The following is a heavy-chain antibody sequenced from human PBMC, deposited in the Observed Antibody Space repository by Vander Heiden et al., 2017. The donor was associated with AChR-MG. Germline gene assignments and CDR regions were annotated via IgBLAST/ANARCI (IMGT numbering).Heavy chain of an antibody. V-gene: IGHV4-31*03. D-gene: IGHD2-2*02. J-gene: IGHJ3*02. CDR3: ARDRRIVEVSAAINRDAFDI. CDR2: IYYSGST. CDR1: AGSISSGGYY. Sequence: QVQLQESGPGLVKPSQTLSLTCTVSAGSISSGGYYWSWIRQHPGKGLEWIGYIYYSGSTYYNPSLKSRFTISLDTSKNQFSLKLSSVTAADTAVYYCARDRRIVEVSAAINRDAFDIWGQGTMVTVSS.